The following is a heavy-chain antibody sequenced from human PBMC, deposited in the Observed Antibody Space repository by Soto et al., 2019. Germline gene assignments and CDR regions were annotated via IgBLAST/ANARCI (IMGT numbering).Heavy chain of an antibody. Sequence: EVQLLESGGGLVRPGGSLRLSCAASGFTFSSYAMSWVRQAPGKGLEWVSAISGSGGSTYYADSVKGRFTISRDNSKNTLYLQMNSLRAEDTAVYYCAKGRNYDFWSGPFDPWGQGTLVTVSS. CDR1: GFTFSSYA. J-gene: IGHJ5*02. CDR2: ISGSGGST. CDR3: AKGRNYDFWSGPFDP. V-gene: IGHV3-23*01. D-gene: IGHD3-3*01.